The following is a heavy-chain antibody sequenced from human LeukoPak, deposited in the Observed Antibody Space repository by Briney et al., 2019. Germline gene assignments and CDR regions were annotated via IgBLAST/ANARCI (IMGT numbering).Heavy chain of an antibody. CDR3: ARGGLFAYYFDY. Sequence: GGSLRLSCAASGFTLSGYWMYWVRHVPGKGLEWVSRIKGDEMTTNYADSVEGRFTISRDNAKNTVYLEINSLRAEDTAVYYCARGGLFAYYFDYWGQGTLVTVSS. V-gene: IGHV3-74*01. CDR2: IKGDEMTT. CDR1: GFTLSGYW. D-gene: IGHD3-10*02. J-gene: IGHJ4*02.